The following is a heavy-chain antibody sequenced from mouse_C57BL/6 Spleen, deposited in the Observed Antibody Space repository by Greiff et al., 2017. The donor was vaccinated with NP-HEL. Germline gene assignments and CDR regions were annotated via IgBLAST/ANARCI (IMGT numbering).Heavy chain of an antibody. CDR1: GYTFTSYG. CDR3: AINWELAY. V-gene: IGHV1-81*01. Sequence: VQLQQSGAELARPGASVKLSCKASGYTFTSYGISWVKQRTGQGLEWIGEIYPRSGNTYYNEKFKGKATLTADKSSSTAYMELRSLTSEDSAVYFCAINWELAYWGQGTLVTVSA. J-gene: IGHJ3*01. CDR2: IYPRSGNT. D-gene: IGHD4-1*01.